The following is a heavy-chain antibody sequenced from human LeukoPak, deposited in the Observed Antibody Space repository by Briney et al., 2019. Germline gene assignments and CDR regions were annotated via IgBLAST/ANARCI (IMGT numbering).Heavy chain of an antibody. CDR2: IYPGDSDI. V-gene: IGHV5-51*01. D-gene: IGHD2-21*02. J-gene: IGHJ3*02. Sequence: GESLKISCKGSGYSFTTYWIGWVRQMPGKSLEWMGIIYPGDSDIKYSPSFQGQVTISADKSITTAYLQWSSLKASDTAMYYCARVSYCGGDCRLVPDAFDIWGQGTMVTVSS. CDR1: GYSFTTYW. CDR3: ARVSYCGGDCRLVPDAFDI.